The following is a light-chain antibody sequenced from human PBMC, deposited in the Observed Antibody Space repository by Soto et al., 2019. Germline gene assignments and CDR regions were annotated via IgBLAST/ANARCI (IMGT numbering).Light chain of an antibody. CDR1: QSISSW. CDR2: DAS. Sequence: DIQMTQSPSTLSASLGDRVTITCLSSQSISSWLAWYQQKPGKAPKLLIYDASSLESGVPSRFSGSGSGTEFTLTISSLEPEDSAIYYCQQRNIWPPVTFGQGTRLEI. CDR3: QQRNIWPPVT. J-gene: IGKJ5*01. V-gene: IGKV1-5*01.